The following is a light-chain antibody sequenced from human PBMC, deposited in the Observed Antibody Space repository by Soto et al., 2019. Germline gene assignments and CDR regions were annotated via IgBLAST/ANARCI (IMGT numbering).Light chain of an antibody. J-gene: IGKJ2*01. Sequence: DIQMTQSPSSLSASVGDRVTITCRASQSSSNYLNWYQQKPGKAPKLLIYKASSLESGVPSRFSGSGSGTEFSLTISSLQPDDFATYYCQQYNSYSYTFGQGTKLEIK. V-gene: IGKV1-5*03. CDR3: QQYNSYSYT. CDR1: QSSSNY. CDR2: KAS.